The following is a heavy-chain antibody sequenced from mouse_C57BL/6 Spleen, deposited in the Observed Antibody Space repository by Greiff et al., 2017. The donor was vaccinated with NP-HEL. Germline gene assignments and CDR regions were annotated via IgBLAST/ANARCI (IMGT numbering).Heavy chain of an antibody. CDR2: IDPSDSYT. CDR3: VFYYYGSSYGFAY. D-gene: IGHD1-1*01. V-gene: IGHV1-50*01. Sequence: QVQLQQPGAELVKPGASVKLSCKASGYTFTSYWMQWVKQRPGQGLEWIGEIDPSDSYTNYNQKFKGKATLTVDTSSSTAYMQLSSLTSEDSAVDYGVFYYYGSSYGFAYWGQGTLVTVSA. CDR1: GYTFTSYW. J-gene: IGHJ3*01.